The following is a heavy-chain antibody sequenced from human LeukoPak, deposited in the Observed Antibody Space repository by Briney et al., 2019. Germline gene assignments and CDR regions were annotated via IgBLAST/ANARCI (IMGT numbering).Heavy chain of an antibody. J-gene: IGHJ5*02. D-gene: IGHD2-15*01. CDR3: ARHIVVVQETWFDP. V-gene: IGHV4-59*01. CDR1: GTSISRYY. CDR2: IYYSGNS. Sequence: SETLSLTCTVSGTSISRYYWSWFRQPPGKGLEGIGYIYYSGNSNYNPSLKNRVTISVDTSKNQFSLKLSSVTAADTAIYYCARHIVVVQETWFDPWGQGILVTVSS.